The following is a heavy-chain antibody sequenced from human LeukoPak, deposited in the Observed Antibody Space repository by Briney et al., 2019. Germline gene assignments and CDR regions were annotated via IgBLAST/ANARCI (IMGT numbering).Heavy chain of an antibody. CDR1: GASISSYY. D-gene: IGHD6-13*01. CDR3: AREVYSSPGDWFDP. Sequence: SEALSLTCSVSGASISSYYWNWIRQPPGKGLEWIGNIYTSGGTNYNPSLKSRVTISLDTSKDQFSLKLTSVTAADTAVYYCAREVYSSPGDWFDPWGQGTLVTVSS. CDR2: IYTSGGT. V-gene: IGHV4-59*01. J-gene: IGHJ5*02.